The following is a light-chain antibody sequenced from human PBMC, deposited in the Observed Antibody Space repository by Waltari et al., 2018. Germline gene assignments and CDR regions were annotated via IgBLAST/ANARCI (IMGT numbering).Light chain of an antibody. V-gene: IGLV2-14*03. CDR3: GSCTHKHSVV. CDR2: DVD. J-gene: IGLJ2*01. Sequence: HTASVSGSLGQSITISCTGTIDDVGGYNYVSWYQRHPGKGPKHLVCDVDSRPSGVSVRFSGSKSGHTASLTISRLQVDDEADYFCGSCTHKHSVVFVRWTRLTVL. CDR1: IDDVGGYNY.